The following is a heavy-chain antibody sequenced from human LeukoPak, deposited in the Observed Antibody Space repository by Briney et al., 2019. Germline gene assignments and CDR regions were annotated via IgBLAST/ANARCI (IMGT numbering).Heavy chain of an antibody. CDR1: GFTFRNHG. CDR3: VREPPLGQGHWYFDL. CDR2: IWYDGSNK. J-gene: IGHJ2*01. Sequence: PGRSLRLSCAASGFTFRNHGMYWVRQAPGKGLEWVAVIWYDGSNKYYGDSVKGRFTISRDNSKNTLYLQMDSLRVEDTAVYYCVREPPLGQGHWYFDLWGRGTLVTVSS. V-gene: IGHV3-33*01.